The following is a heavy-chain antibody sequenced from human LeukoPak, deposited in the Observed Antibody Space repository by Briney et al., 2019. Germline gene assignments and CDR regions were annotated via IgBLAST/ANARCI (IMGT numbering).Heavy chain of an antibody. CDR1: GYTFTDYQ. Sequence: ASVKVSCKASGYTFTDYQIHWVRQAPGQGLEWMGWINPNSGGTNSAQKFQGRVTMTRDTSINTAYMELSNLRSDDTAVYYCAQNELAPFHHAFDLWGQGTMVTVSS. CDR3: AQNELAPFHHAFDL. V-gene: IGHV1-2*02. J-gene: IGHJ3*01. CDR2: INPNSGGT. D-gene: IGHD1-1*01.